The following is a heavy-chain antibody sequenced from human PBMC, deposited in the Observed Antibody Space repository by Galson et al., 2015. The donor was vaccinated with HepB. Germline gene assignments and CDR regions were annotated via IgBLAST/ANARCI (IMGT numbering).Heavy chain of an antibody. V-gene: IGHV3-7*01. Sequence: SLRLSCAASGFTFSSYWMIWVRQAPGKGLEWVANIKQDGNEKHYVDPVKGRFTISRDNAKNSLYLQMNSLRGEDTAVYYCARGWDGDYWGQGTLVTVSS. CDR3: ARGWDGDY. J-gene: IGHJ4*02. D-gene: IGHD1-26*01. CDR2: IKQDGNEK. CDR1: GFTFSSYW.